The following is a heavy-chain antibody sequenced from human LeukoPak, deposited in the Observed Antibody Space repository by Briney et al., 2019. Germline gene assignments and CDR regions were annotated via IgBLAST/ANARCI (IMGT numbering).Heavy chain of an antibody. CDR3: ATDQDCSSYSCYDGPYYFDY. Sequence: PGGSPRLSCAASGFTFSSYEMNWVRQAPGKGLEWVSYISSSGSTIYYADSVKGRFTISRDNAKSSLYLQMNSLRAEDTAVYYCATDQDCSSYSCYDGPYYFDYWGQGTLVTVSS. D-gene: IGHD2-2*01. J-gene: IGHJ4*02. CDR2: ISSSGSTI. CDR1: GFTFSSYE. V-gene: IGHV3-48*03.